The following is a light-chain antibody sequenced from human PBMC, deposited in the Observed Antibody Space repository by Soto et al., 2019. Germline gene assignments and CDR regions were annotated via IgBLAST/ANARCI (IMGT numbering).Light chain of an antibody. Sequence: DIQMTQFPSSLSASVGDRVTMTCRASQGIRNDLAWYQQKPGKAPKRLIYAASSLQSGVPSRFSGSGSGTEFTLAISSLQPEDFATFYCLQHSTYPLTFGQGTKVEIK. J-gene: IGKJ1*01. CDR3: LQHSTYPLT. CDR2: AAS. V-gene: IGKV1-17*01. CDR1: QGIRND.